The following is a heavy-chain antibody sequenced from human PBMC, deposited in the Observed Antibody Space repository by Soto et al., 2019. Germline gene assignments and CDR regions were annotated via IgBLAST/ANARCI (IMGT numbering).Heavy chain of an antibody. J-gene: IGHJ3*02. Sequence: GGSLSLSCAASGFTFSSYAMNWVRQAPGKGLEWVTAISGSGGSTYYADSVKGRFTISRDCSKITLYLQINSLRAEDTVVYYCAKGNSWSPALVLDIWGQGTMVTVAS. CDR2: ISGSGGST. D-gene: IGHD1-7*01. CDR1: GFTFSSYA. V-gene: IGHV3-23*01. CDR3: AKGNSWSPALVLDI.